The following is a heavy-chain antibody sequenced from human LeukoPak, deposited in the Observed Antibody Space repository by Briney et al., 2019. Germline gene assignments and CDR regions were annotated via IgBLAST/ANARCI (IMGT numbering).Heavy chain of an antibody. J-gene: IGHJ4*02. CDR3: ARPRYCSGGSCYLSD. CDR2: ISSGSSTI. CDR1: GYTFSSYS. V-gene: IGHV3-48*02. D-gene: IGHD2-15*01. Sequence: GGSLRLSCAASGYTFSSYSMNWVRQAPGKGLEWVSYISSGSSTIYYTDSVKGRFTISRDNAKNSLYLQMNSLRDEDTAVYYCARPRYCSGGSCYLSDWGQGTLVTVSS.